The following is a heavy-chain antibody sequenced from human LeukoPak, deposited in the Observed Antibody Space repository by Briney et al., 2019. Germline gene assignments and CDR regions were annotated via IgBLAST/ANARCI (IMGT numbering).Heavy chain of an antibody. D-gene: IGHD5-18*01. Sequence: GGTLRLSCAASGFTFSDYYMSWIRHAPGKGLESVPYISGSNSYTNYADSVKGRFTISRDNAKNSLYLQMNSLRAEDTAVYYCARIRGYSYGIDYWGQGTLVTVSS. CDR2: ISGSNSYT. CDR3: ARIRGYSYGIDY. J-gene: IGHJ4*02. V-gene: IGHV3-11*03. CDR1: GFTFSDYY.